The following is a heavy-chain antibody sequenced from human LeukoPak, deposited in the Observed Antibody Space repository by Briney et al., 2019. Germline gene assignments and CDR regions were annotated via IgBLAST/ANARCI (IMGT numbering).Heavy chain of an antibody. D-gene: IGHD2-21*02. Sequence: PSETLSLTCAVSGGSISSSNWWSWVRQPPGKGLEWIGEIYHSGSTNYNPSLKSRVTISVDKFKNQFSLKLSSVTAADTAAYYCASRLGDYYFDYWGQGTLVTVSS. CDR1: GGSISSSNW. CDR2: IYHSGST. J-gene: IGHJ4*02. CDR3: ASRLGDYYFDY. V-gene: IGHV4-4*02.